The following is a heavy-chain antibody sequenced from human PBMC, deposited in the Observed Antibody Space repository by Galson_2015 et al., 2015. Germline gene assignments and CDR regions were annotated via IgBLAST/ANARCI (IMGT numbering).Heavy chain of an antibody. Sequence: SLRLSCAASGFTFSSYGMHWVRQAPGKGLEWVAVIWYDGSNKYYADSVKGRFTISRDNPKNTLYLQMNSLRAEDPAVYYCARHLRYFDWLSRDAFDIWGQGTMVTVSS. V-gene: IGHV3-33*01. CDR1: GFTFSSYG. CDR3: ARHLRYFDWLSRDAFDI. J-gene: IGHJ3*02. CDR2: IWYDGSNK. D-gene: IGHD3-9*01.